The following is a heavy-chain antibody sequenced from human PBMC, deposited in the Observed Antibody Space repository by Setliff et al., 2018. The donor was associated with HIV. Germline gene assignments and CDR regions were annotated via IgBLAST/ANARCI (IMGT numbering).Heavy chain of an antibody. Sequence: SETLSLTCAVYGGSFSGYYWSWIRQPPGKGLEWIGEINHSGSTNYNPSLKSRLTISVDTSKNQFSLKLTSVTAADTAVYYCARGYKWRGTRGALNWFDPWGQGTLVTVSS. CDR3: ARGYKWRGTRGALNWFDP. CDR1: GGSFSGYY. V-gene: IGHV4-34*01. D-gene: IGHD3-10*01. J-gene: IGHJ5*02. CDR2: INHSGST.